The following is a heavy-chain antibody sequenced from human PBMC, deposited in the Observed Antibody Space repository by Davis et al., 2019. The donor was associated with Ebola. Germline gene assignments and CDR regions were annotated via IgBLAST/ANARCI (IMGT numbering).Heavy chain of an antibody. CDR2: ISGSGGST. V-gene: IGHV3-23*01. CDR1: GFTFSSYA. D-gene: IGHD2-15*01. Sequence: GESLKISCAASGFTFSSYAMSWVRQAPGKGLEWVSAISGSGGSTYYADSVKGRFTISRDNSKNTLYLQMNSLRAEDTAVYYCAKDPHPSSPLYYYYGMDVWGQGTTVTVSS. CDR3: AKDPHPSSPLYYYYGMDV. J-gene: IGHJ6*02.